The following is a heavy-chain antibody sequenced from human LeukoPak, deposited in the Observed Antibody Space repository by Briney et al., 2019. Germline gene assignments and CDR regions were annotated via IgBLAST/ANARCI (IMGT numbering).Heavy chain of an antibody. CDR3: AREGGPYRPLDY. J-gene: IGHJ4*02. V-gene: IGHV4-39*07. CDR1: GGSISSSSAY. Sequence: PSETLSLTCTVSGGSISSSSAYWVWIRQPPGKGLEWIGSIYYSGSTHYNPSLKSRVTISVDTSKNQFSLKLSSVTAADTAVYYCAREGGPYRPLDYSGQGTLVTVAS. CDR2: IYYSGST.